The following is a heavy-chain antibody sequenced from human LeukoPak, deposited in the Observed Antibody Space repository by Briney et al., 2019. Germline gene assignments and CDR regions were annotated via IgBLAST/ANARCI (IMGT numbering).Heavy chain of an antibody. Sequence: PSETLSLTCAVYGGSFSGYYWSWIRQPPGKGLEWIGEINHSGSTNYNPSLKSRVTISVDTSKNQFPLKLSSVTAADTAVYYCARGHISSGETPWGQGTLVTVSS. V-gene: IGHV4-34*01. CDR2: INHSGST. J-gene: IGHJ5*02. CDR1: GGSFSGYY. D-gene: IGHD6-19*01. CDR3: ARGHISSGETP.